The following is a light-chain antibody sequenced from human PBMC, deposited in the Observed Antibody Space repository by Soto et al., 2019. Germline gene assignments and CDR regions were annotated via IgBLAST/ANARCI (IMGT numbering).Light chain of an antibody. V-gene: IGKV3-11*01. CDR1: QSVSTK. CDR2: GAS. J-gene: IGKJ5*01. CDR3: QQRSNWPIT. Sequence: ETVMTQSPVTLSVSPGERASLSCRASQSVSTKLAWYQQKPGQAPRLLIYGASTRATGIPARFSGSGSGTDFTLTISSLEPEDFAVYYCQQRSNWPITFGQGTRLEIK.